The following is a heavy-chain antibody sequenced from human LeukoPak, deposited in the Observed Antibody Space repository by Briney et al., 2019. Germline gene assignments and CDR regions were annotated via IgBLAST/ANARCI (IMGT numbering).Heavy chain of an antibody. CDR1: GFTFRTYE. CDR3: AREGGVNYYDLDYFDY. J-gene: IGHJ4*02. D-gene: IGHD3-22*01. Sequence: PGGPLRLSCVGSGFTFRTYEMTWVRQAPGKGQEWVSSISSSGGTLYYADSVKGRFTISRDNTKNSLYLQMNSLKAEDTAVYYCAREGGVNYYDLDYFDYWGQGTLITVSS. CDR2: ISSSGGTL. V-gene: IGHV3-48*03.